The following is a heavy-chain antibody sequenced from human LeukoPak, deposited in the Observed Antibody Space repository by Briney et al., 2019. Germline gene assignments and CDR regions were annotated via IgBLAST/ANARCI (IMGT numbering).Heavy chain of an antibody. V-gene: IGHV3-11*01. CDR1: GFTFSDYY. Sequence: PGGSLRLSCVASGFTFSDYYMSWIRQAPGKGLEWVSYISSSGSTICYADSVKGRFTISRDNAKNSLYLQMNSLRAEDTAVYYCARDIRDGYNPQGLFDYWGQGTLVTVSS. CDR2: ISSSGSTI. D-gene: IGHD5-24*01. CDR3: ARDIRDGYNPQGLFDY. J-gene: IGHJ4*02.